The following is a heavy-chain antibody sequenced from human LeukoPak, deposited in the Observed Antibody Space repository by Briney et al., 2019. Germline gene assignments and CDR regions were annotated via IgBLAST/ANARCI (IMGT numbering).Heavy chain of an antibody. CDR3: AREDYYDSSGYPYFDY. Sequence: GGSLRLSCAASGFTFSSYAMHWVRQAPGKGLEYVSAISSNGGRTYYANSVKGRFTISRDNSKNTLYLQMGSLRAEDMAVYYCAREDYYDSSGYPYFDYWGQGTLVTVSS. CDR1: GFTFSSYA. CDR2: ISSNGGRT. V-gene: IGHV3-64*01. J-gene: IGHJ4*02. D-gene: IGHD3-22*01.